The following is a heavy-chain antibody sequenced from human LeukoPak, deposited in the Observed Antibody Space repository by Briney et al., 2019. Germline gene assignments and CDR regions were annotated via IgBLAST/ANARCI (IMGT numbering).Heavy chain of an antibody. V-gene: IGHV1-2*02. CDR2: INPNSGGT. J-gene: IGHJ4*02. D-gene: IGHD3-22*01. Sequence: ASVKVSCKGSGYTFTGYYMHWVRQAPGQGLEWMGWINPNSGGTNYAQKFQGRVTMSRDTSISTAYMELSRLRSDDTAVYYCARNFYFDSSGYYHYWGQGTLVTVSS. CDR3: ARNFYFDSSGYYHY. CDR1: GYTFTGYY.